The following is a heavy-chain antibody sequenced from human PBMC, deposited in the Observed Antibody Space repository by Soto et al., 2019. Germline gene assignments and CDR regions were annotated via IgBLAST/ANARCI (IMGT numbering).Heavy chain of an antibody. D-gene: IGHD4-17*01. CDR1: GFTFSSYG. V-gene: IGHV3-33*01. Sequence: QVQLVESGGGVVQPGRSLRLSCAASGFTFSSYGMHWVRQAPGKGLEWVAVIWDDGSNKYYADSVKGRFTISRDNSKNTLYLQMNSLRAEDTAVYYCARGYGDPTQGWYFDLWGRGTLVTVSS. CDR2: IWDDGSNK. CDR3: ARGYGDPTQGWYFDL. J-gene: IGHJ2*01.